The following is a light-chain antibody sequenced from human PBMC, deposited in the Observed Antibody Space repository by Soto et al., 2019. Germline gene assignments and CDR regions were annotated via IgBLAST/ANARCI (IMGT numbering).Light chain of an antibody. Sequence: QSVLTQPASVSGSPGQSITISCTGTSSDVGNNYVSWYQQYPGKAPKLMIYEVTNRPSGVSDRFSASKSGNTASLTISGLQAEDEADYYCSAYTNSYTWVFGGGTKLTVL. V-gene: IGLV2-14*01. J-gene: IGLJ3*02. CDR3: SAYTNSYTWV. CDR1: SSDVGNNY. CDR2: EVT.